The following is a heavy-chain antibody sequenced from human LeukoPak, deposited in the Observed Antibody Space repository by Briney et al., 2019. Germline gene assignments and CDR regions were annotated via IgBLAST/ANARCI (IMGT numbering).Heavy chain of an antibody. J-gene: IGHJ4*02. CDR2: ISSSGSTI. Sequence: GGSLRLSCAASGFTFSSYEMNWVRQAPGKGLEWVSYISSSGSTIYYADSVKGRFTISRDDAKNSLYLQMNSLRAEDTAVYYCARHVQIAAAKIDYWGQGTLVTVSS. CDR1: GFTFSSYE. V-gene: IGHV3-48*03. CDR3: ARHVQIAAAKIDY. D-gene: IGHD6-13*01.